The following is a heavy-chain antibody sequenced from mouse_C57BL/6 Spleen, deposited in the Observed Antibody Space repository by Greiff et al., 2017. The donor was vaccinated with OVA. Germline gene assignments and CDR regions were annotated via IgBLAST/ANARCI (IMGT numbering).Heavy chain of an antibody. CDR2: ISWDDAK. Sequence: LQESGPGILQSSQTLSLTCSFSGFSLSTSGMGVSWIRQPSGKGLEWLAHISWDDAKRYNPSLKSRLTISKDPSRNQVFLKITSVDTADTATYYCARYDYDERFAYWGQGTLVTVSA. D-gene: IGHD2-4*01. V-gene: IGHV8-12*01. J-gene: IGHJ3*01. CDR1: GFSLSTSGMG. CDR3: ARYDYDERFAY.